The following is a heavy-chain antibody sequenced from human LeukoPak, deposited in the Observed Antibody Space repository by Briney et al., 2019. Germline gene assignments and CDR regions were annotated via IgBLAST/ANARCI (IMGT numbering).Heavy chain of an antibody. Sequence: PGGSLRLSCAASGFTFDDYAMHWVRHAPGKGLEWVSGISWNSGSIGYADSVKGRFTISRDNAENSLYLQMNSLRAEDTALYYCAKDKGGYDILDYWGQGTLVTVSS. J-gene: IGHJ4*02. CDR2: ISWNSGSI. CDR1: GFTFDDYA. V-gene: IGHV3-9*01. CDR3: AKDKGGYDILDY. D-gene: IGHD3-9*01.